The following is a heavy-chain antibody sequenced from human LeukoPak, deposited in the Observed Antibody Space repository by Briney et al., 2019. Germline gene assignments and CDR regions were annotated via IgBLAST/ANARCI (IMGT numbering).Heavy chain of an antibody. CDR3: ATFWAYYGMDV. D-gene: IGHD3-16*01. CDR1: GYTLTELS. CDR2: FDPEDGEA. Sequence: ASVKVSGKVSGYTLTELSMHWVRQAPGKGLEWMGGFDPEDGEAIYAQKFQGRVTMTEDTSTDTAYMELSSLRSEDTAVYYCATFWAYYGMDVWGQGTTVTVSS. J-gene: IGHJ6*02. V-gene: IGHV1-24*01.